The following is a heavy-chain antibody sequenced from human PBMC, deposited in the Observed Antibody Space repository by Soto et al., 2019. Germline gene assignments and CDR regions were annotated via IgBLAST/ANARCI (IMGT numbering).Heavy chain of an antibody. Sequence: ASVKVSCKASGYTFTSYYMHWVRQAPGQGLEWMGIINPSGGSTSYAQKFQGRVTMTRDTSTSTVYMGLSSLRSEDTAVYYCAREDIVVDNRPNYYYYYGMDVWGQGTTVTVSS. J-gene: IGHJ6*02. CDR2: INPSGGST. V-gene: IGHV1-46*01. D-gene: IGHD2-15*01. CDR3: AREDIVVDNRPNYYYYYGMDV. CDR1: GYTFTSYY.